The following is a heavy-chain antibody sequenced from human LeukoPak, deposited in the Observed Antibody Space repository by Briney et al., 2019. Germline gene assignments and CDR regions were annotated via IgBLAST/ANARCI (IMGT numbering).Heavy chain of an antibody. V-gene: IGHV3-23*01. CDR1: GFTFSSYA. D-gene: IGHD3-22*01. Sequence: GGSLRLSCAASGFTFSSYAMSWVRQAPGKGLEWVSAISGSGGSTYYADSVKGRFTISRDNSKNTQYLQMNSLRAEDTAVYYCARAITMIVVVGGYWGQGTLVTVSS. CDR2: ISGSGGST. CDR3: ARAITMIVVVGGY. J-gene: IGHJ4*02.